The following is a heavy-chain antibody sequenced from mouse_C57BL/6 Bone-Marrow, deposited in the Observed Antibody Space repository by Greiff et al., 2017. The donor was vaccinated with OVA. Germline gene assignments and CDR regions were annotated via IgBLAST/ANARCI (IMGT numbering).Heavy chain of an antibody. D-gene: IGHD2-14*01. Sequence: VQLQQSGAELVRPGASVKLSCTASGFNIKDDYMHWVKQRPEQGLEWIGWIDPENGDTEYASKFQGKATITADTSSNTPYLQLSSLTSEDTAVYYCTTVRGLYFDYWGQGTTLTVSS. CDR1: GFNIKDDY. J-gene: IGHJ2*01. CDR2: IDPENGDT. V-gene: IGHV14-4*01. CDR3: TTVRGLYFDY.